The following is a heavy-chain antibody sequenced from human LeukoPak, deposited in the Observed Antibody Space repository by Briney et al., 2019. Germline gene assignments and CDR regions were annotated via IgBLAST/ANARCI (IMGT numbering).Heavy chain of an antibody. D-gene: IGHD1-26*01. Sequence: GGSLRLTCLTSGFTLSTNAMSWVRQAPGKGLEWISGISGSGASTYYADSVKGRFTISRDDSRNTLYLQMNSLRGDDTAVYYCAKDVGKWESLHFFDYWGQGTLVTVSS. CDR2: ISGSGAST. CDR1: GFTLSTNA. J-gene: IGHJ4*02. CDR3: AKDVGKWESLHFFDY. V-gene: IGHV3-23*01.